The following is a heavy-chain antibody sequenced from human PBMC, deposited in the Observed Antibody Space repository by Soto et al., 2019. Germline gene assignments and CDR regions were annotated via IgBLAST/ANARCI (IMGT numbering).Heavy chain of an antibody. V-gene: IGHV3-74*01. CDR1: GFPFSSYW. Sequence: PGGSLRLSCAASGFPFSSYWMHLVRQSPGKGLVWVSRMNEDGGTTDYADSVKGRFTISRDNAKNTLYLQMNSLRVEDTAVYYCASHREGREDVWGQGNTVTVSS. CDR2: MNEDGGTT. CDR3: ASHREGREDV. J-gene: IGHJ6*02.